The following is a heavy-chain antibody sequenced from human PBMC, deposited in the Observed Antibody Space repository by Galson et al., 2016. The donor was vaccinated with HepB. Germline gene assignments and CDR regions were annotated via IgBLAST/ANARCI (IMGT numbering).Heavy chain of an antibody. CDR3: ARDPLSCTEGYCIEPFDY. D-gene: IGHD2-8*02. J-gene: IGHJ4*02. CDR2: ISASGAII. V-gene: IGHV3-48*04. CDR1: GFSFNSHS. Sequence: CAASGFSFNSHSLCWVRQAPGKGLEWPSYISASGAIIHYADSLKGRLSASRDNAKSTLFLQMNSLTAEDTAVYYCARDPLSCTEGYCIEPFDYWGQGTVVTVSS.